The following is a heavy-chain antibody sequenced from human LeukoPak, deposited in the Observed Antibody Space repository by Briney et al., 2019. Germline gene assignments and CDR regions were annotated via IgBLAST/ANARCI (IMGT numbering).Heavy chain of an antibody. CDR1: GGSISSSNW. V-gene: IGHV4-4*02. Sequence: PSETPSLTCAVSGGSISSSNWWSWVRQPPGKGLEWIGEIYHSGSTNYNPSLKSRVTISVDKSKNQFSLKLSSVTAADTAVYYCARDRWGGERLVPRYFDLWGRGTLVTVSS. D-gene: IGHD6-13*01. CDR3: ARDRWGGERLVPRYFDL. CDR2: IYHSGST. J-gene: IGHJ2*01.